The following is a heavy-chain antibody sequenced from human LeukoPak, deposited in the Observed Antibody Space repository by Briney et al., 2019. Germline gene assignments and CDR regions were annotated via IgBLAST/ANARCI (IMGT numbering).Heavy chain of an antibody. CDR1: GDSISGSNW. CDR3: VRRRYNYGFDS. D-gene: IGHD5-18*01. V-gene: IGHV4-4*02. Sequence: PSGTLSLTCDVSGDSISGSNWWDWVRQPPGKGLEWIGGVYHSGSTNYNPSLKSRVTMSVDKSKNQFSLELRSVAAADTAVFYCVRRRYNYGFDSWGQGTLVTVFS. CDR2: VYHSGST. J-gene: IGHJ4*02.